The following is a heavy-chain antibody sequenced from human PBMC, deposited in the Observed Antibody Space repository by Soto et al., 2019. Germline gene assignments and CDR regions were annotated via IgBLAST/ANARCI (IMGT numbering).Heavy chain of an antibody. CDR3: ARAYCSSTSCHKRYSSSCYYFDY. J-gene: IGHJ4*02. D-gene: IGHD2-2*01. CDR1: GYTFTGYY. Sequence: ASVKVSCKASGYTFTGYYMHWVRQAPGQGLERMGWINPNSGGTHYAQKFQGWVTMTRDTSISTAYMELSRLRSDDTAVHYCARAYCSSTSCHKRYSSSCYYFDYWGQGTLVTVSS. V-gene: IGHV1-2*04. CDR2: INPNSGGT.